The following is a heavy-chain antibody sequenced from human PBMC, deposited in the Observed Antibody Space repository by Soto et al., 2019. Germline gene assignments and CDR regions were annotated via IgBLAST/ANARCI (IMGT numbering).Heavy chain of an antibody. CDR3: ARALGWTAFDP. V-gene: IGHV3-7*01. Sequence: EVQLVESGGGLVQPGGSLRLSCAASGFTFSNDWMTWVRQAPGKGLEWVANIKQDGNEKYYVDSVKGRFTISRDNARNSLYLQMNSLRAEDTAVYYCARALGWTAFDPWGQGTLVTVSS. J-gene: IGHJ5*02. CDR2: IKQDGNEK. D-gene: IGHD6-19*01. CDR1: GFTFSNDW.